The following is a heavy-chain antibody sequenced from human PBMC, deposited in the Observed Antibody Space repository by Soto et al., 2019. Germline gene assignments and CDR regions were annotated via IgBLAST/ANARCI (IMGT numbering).Heavy chain of an antibody. V-gene: IGHV3-21*01. D-gene: IGHD3-16*01. CDR1: GFTFSSYS. CDR2: ISSSSSYI. Sequence: EVQLVESGGGLVKPGGSLRLSCAASGFTFSSYSMNWVRQAPGKGLEWVSSISSSSSYIYYADSVKGRFTISRDNAKNSLYVQMNSLRAEDRTVYYGAREGAGLFGVLYYFAYWGQGTLVTVSS. CDR3: AREGAGLFGVLYYFAY. J-gene: IGHJ4*02.